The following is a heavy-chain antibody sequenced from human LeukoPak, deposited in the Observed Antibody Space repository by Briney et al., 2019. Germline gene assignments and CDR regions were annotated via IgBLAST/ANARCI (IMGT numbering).Heavy chain of an antibody. D-gene: IGHD4-17*01. CDR2: IYYSGST. J-gene: IGHJ4*02. V-gene: IGHV4-31*03. CDR3: ARLGKDDYGDYDHFDY. CDR1: GYSISSGYY. Sequence: SETLSLTCTVSGYSISSGYYWGWIRQHPGKGLEWIGYIYYSGSTYYNPSLKSRVTISVDTSKNQFSLKLSSVTAADTAVYYCARLGKDDYGDYDHFDYWGQGTLVTVSS.